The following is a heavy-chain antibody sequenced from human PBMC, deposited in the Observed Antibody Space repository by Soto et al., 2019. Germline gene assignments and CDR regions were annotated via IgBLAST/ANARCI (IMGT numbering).Heavy chain of an antibody. CDR2: IYYSGST. CDR1: GGSISSGGYY. J-gene: IGHJ4*02. V-gene: IGHV4-31*03. CDR3: ATRYPGGTYYFDY. Sequence: SETLSLTCTVSGGSISSGGYYWSWIRQHPGKGLEWIGYIYYSGSTYYNPSLKSRVTISVDTSKNQFSLKLNSVTAADTAVYYCATRYPGGTYYFDYWGQGTLVTV. D-gene: IGHD3-16*01.